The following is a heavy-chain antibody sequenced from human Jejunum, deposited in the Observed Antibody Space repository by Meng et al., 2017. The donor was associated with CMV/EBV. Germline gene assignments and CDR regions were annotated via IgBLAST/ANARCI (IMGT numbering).Heavy chain of an antibody. CDR1: DGSISSYY. CDR3: AREKSSCTSSTCYGVDS. Sequence: QVQLQDSGPGLVKPSETLSLTCTVSDGSISSYYWSWIRQSAGKGLEWIGRIHTSGTTNYNPSLKSRVTLSLDTSKDQFSLKLTSVTAADTAVYYCAREKSSCTSSTCYGVDSWGQGTLVTGSS. D-gene: IGHD2-2*01. CDR2: IHTSGTT. J-gene: IGHJ4*02. V-gene: IGHV4-4*07.